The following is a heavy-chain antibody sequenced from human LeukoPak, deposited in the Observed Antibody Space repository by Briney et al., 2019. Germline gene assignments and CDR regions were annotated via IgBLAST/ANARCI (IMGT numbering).Heavy chain of an antibody. V-gene: IGHV1-18*01. CDR3: ARDGVVSSSSPPSFYYCYYYMDV. J-gene: IGHJ6*03. CDR1: GYTFTSYG. Sequence: ASVKVSCKASGYTFTSYGISWVGQAPGQGLEWIGWISAYNANTNYAQKLQCRVTMTTDTSTSTAHMELRSVSSDDTAVYYCARDGVVSSSSPPSFYYCYYYMDVWGKGTTVTVSS. CDR2: ISAYNANT. D-gene: IGHD6-6*01.